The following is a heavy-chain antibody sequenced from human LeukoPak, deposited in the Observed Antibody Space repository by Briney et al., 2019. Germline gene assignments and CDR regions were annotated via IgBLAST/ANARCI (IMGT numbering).Heavy chain of an antibody. V-gene: IGHV3-30*02. CDR2: IRYDGSNK. CDR3: AKDRGPYSSSWTFDY. J-gene: IGHJ4*02. Sequence: GGSLRLSCAASGFTFSSYGMHWVRQAPGEGLEWVAFIRYDGSNKYYADSVKGRFTISRDNSKNTLYLQMNSLRAEDTAVYYCAKDRGPYSSSWTFDYWGQGTLVTVSS. CDR1: GFTFSSYG. D-gene: IGHD6-13*01.